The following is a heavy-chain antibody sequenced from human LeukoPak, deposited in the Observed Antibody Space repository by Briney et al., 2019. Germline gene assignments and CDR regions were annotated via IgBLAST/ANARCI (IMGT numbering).Heavy chain of an antibody. CDR1: GGTFSSYA. V-gene: IGHV1-69*04. CDR3: ARDPDYGMDV. J-gene: IGHJ6*02. CDR2: IIPIFGIA. Sequence: GASVKVSCKASGGTFSSYAISWVRQAPGQGLEWMGRIIPIFGIANYAQKFQGRVTITADKSTSTAYMELSSLRSEDTAVEYWARDPDYGMDVWGQGTTVTVSS.